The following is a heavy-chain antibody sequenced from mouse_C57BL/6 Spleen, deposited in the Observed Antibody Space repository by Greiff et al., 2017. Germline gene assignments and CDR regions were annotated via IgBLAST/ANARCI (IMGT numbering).Heavy chain of an antibody. V-gene: IGHV1-64*01. J-gene: IGHJ3*01. D-gene: IGHD3-2*02. Sequence: QVQLQQPGAELVKPGASVKLSCTASGYTFTSYWMHWVKQRPGQGLEWLGMIHPDSGSTNYNAKFKSKATLTVDKSSSTAYLQLSSLTSEDSAVYYCARSLDSSGFPCACWGQGTLVTVSA. CDR2: IHPDSGST. CDR1: GYTFTSYW. CDR3: ARSLDSSGFPCAC.